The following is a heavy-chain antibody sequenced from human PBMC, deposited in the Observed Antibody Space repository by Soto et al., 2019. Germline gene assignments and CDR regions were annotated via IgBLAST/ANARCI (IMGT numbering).Heavy chain of an antibody. J-gene: IGHJ6*02. CDR1: GFTFSIYS. V-gene: IGHV3-33*08. D-gene: IGHD3-9*01. Sequence: GGSLRLSCAASGFTFSIYSMNWVRQAPGKGLEWVAVIWHDGDNKYYADSVKGRITISRDNSKNTLYLQMSSLRAEDTAVYYCARDPPHYDLLTDEYNFYGMDVWGQGTTVTVSS. CDR2: IWHDGDNK. CDR3: ARDPPHYDLLTDEYNFYGMDV.